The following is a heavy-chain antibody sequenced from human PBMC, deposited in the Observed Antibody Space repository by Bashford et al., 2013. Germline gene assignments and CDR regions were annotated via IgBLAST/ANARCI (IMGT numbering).Heavy chain of an antibody. Sequence: VRQAPGKGLEWVANINQGGSQRNYVDSVKGRFTISRDNSKNTLFLQMNNPRAEDTAVYYCAKGPIAVVAYFDYWGQGTLVTVSS. CDR3: AKGPIAVVAYFDY. CDR2: INQGGSQR. D-gene: IGHD2-15*01. V-gene: IGHV3-7*03. J-gene: IGHJ4*02.